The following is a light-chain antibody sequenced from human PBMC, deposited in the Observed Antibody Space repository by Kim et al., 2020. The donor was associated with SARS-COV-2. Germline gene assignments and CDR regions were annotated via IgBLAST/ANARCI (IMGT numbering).Light chain of an antibody. CDR3: QAWDSSTAV. Sequence: SVSPGQTASITCSGDKLGDKYACWYQQKPGQSPVLVIYQDNKRPSGIPERFSGSNSGNTATLTISGTQAMDEADYYCQAWDSSTAVLGGGTQLTVL. CDR2: QDN. V-gene: IGLV3-1*01. CDR1: KLGDKY. J-gene: IGLJ2*01.